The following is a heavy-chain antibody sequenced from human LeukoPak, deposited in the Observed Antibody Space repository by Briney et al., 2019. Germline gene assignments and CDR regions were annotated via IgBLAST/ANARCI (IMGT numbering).Heavy chain of an antibody. Sequence: GGSLRLSCAASGFTFSSYWMSWVRQAPAKGLEWVANIKQDGSEKYYVDSVKGRFTISRDNAKNSLYLQMNSLRAEDTAVYCCARDFTVTRGTWFDPWGQGTLVTVSS. CDR1: GFTFSSYW. CDR3: ARDFTVTRGTWFDP. J-gene: IGHJ5*02. D-gene: IGHD4-17*01. CDR2: IKQDGSEK. V-gene: IGHV3-7*01.